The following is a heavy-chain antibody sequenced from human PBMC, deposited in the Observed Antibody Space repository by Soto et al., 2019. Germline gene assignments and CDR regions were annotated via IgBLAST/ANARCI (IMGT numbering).Heavy chain of an antibody. Sequence: EVQLLESGGGLVQPGGSLRLSCAASGFTFSSYAMSWVRQAPGKGLEWVSAISGSGGSTYYADSVKGRFTISRDNSKKTMYLQKRRLRAEDTAVYYCAKDVRQGSGWYPEYFQHWGQGTLVTVSS. CDR1: GFTFSSYA. CDR3: AKDVRQGSGWYPEYFQH. J-gene: IGHJ1*01. CDR2: ISGSGGST. V-gene: IGHV3-23*01. D-gene: IGHD6-19*01.